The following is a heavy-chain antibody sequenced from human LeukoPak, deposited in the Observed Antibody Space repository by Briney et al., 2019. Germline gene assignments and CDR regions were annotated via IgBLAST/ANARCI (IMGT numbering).Heavy chain of an antibody. D-gene: IGHD6-19*01. CDR1: GFTFSSYE. CDR3: AKGLYSSGWYDAFDI. V-gene: IGHV3-48*03. CDR2: ISGSGSTI. Sequence: PGGSLRLSCAASGFTFSSYEMNWVRQAPGKGLEWVSYISGSGSTIYYADSVKGRFTISRDNAKNSLYLQMNSLRAEDMALYYCAKGLYSSGWYDAFDIWGQGTMVTVSS. J-gene: IGHJ3*02.